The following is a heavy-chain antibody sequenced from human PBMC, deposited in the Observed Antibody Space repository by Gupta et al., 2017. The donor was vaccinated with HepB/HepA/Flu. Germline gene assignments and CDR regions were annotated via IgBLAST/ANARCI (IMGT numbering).Heavy chain of an antibody. Sequence: QVQLVQSGAEVEKPGASVNVSCKTSGYTFNGHYMHWVRQAPGQGLEWVGWINPHSGGTNYAQKFRGRVTISRDTSIRTAYLELSSLRSDDTAVYYCARSQGYSTYSPFDFWGQGTLVTVSS. CDR1: GYTFNGHY. CDR3: ARSQGYSTYSPFDF. V-gene: IGHV1-2*02. CDR2: INPHSGGT. D-gene: IGHD4-11*01. J-gene: IGHJ4*02.